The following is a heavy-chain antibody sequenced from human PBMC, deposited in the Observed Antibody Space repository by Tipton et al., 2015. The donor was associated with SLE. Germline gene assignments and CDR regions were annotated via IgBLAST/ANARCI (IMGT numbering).Heavy chain of an antibody. CDR2: TNYRSKWYT. CDR1: GDSVSSNTAA. V-gene: IGHV6-1*01. Sequence: PGLVKPSQTLSLTCAISGDSVSSNTAAWDWIRQSPSRGLEWLGRTNYRSKWYTNYALSVKSRITITPDTSKNQFSLKLSSVTAADTAVYYCAREVVTGNGRHFGPWGQGTLVTVSS. J-gene: IGHJ5*02. CDR3: AREVVTGNGRHFGP. D-gene: IGHD3-22*01.